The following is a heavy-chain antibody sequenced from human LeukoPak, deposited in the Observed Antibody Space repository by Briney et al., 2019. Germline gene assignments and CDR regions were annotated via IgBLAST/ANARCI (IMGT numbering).Heavy chain of an antibody. CDR1: GFTFSSYE. D-gene: IGHD6-19*01. CDR3: ASGHEYGWYQDH. J-gene: IGHJ4*02. Sequence: GGSLRLSCAASGFTFSSYEMNWVRQAPGKGLEWVANIKQDGSEKYYVDSVKGRFTISRDNAKNSLYLQMNRLRAEDTAVYYCASGHEYGWYQDHWGQGTLVTVSS. CDR2: IKQDGSEK. V-gene: IGHV3-7*01.